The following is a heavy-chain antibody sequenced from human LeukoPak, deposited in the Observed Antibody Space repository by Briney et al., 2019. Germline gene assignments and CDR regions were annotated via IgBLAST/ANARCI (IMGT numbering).Heavy chain of an antibody. CDR2: ISYDGSNK. Sequence: PGRSLRLSCAASGFTFSSYAMHWVRQAPGKGLEWVAVISYDGSNKYYADSVKGRFTISRDNSKNTLYLQMNSLRAEDTAVYYYARDRRSSGWYFDYWGQGTLVTVSS. V-gene: IGHV3-30*04. D-gene: IGHD6-19*01. J-gene: IGHJ4*02. CDR3: ARDRRSSGWYFDY. CDR1: GFTFSSYA.